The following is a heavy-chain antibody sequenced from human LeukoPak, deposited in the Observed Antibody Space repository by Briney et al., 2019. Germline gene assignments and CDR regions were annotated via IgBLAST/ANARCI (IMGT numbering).Heavy chain of an antibody. CDR1: GGSITSYY. V-gene: IGHV4-59*01. J-gene: IGHJ4*02. CDR3: ASADYDDYYIDI. D-gene: IGHD4-17*01. Sequence: NPSETLSLTCTVSGGSITSYYWSWIRQPPGKGLEWIGYIYYSGMTNYNPSLKSRVTISLDTSKNQFSLKLSSVTAADTAVYYCASADYDDYYIDIWGQGTLVTVSS. CDR2: IYYSGMT.